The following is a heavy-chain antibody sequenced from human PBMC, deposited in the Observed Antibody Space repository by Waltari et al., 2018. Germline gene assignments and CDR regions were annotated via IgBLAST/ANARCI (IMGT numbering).Heavy chain of an antibody. CDR3: GRVALGSGFGPYFYYGMDV. D-gene: IGHD6-19*01. J-gene: IGHJ6*02. V-gene: IGHV1-18*04. Sequence: QVQLVQSGAEVEKPGASVRVSCRASGYTFTNYGISWVPQVPGQGLEWMGWISAYNGITNYAQRLQGRVTLTTDTSTSTAYLDLRSLKSDDTAIYYCGRVALGSGFGPYFYYGMDVWGQGTTVTVSS. CDR1: GYTFTNYG. CDR2: ISAYNGIT.